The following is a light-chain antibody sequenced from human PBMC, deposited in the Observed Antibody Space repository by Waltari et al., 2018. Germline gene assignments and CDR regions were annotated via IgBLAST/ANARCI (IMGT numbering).Light chain of an antibody. V-gene: IGLV1-44*01. CDR3: AAWDDTLNGWV. Sequence: QSVLTQPPSASVTPGQRVPISCAGSSSNIGSNSVNWYQQVPGTAPKLLIHSTSHRPSGLPDRLSGSKSGSSASLAISGLQSGDEADYYCAAWDDTLNGWVFGGGTKLTVL. J-gene: IGLJ3*02. CDR1: SSNIGSNS. CDR2: STS.